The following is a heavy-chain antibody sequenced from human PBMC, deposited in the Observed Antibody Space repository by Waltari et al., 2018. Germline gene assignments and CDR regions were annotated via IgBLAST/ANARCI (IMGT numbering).Heavy chain of an antibody. CDR1: GFTFSSYA. CDR3: AGGGDSSSWYGSYYYYYGIDV. J-gene: IGHJ6*02. V-gene: IGHV3-23*01. CDR2: ISGSGGST. D-gene: IGHD6-13*01. Sequence: EVQLLESGGGLVQPGGSLRLSCAASGFTFSSYAMSWVRHAPGKGLEWVSAISGSGGSTYYADSVKGRFTISRDNSKNTLYLQMNSLRAEDTAVYYCAGGGDSSSWYGSYYYYYGIDVWGQGTTVTVSS.